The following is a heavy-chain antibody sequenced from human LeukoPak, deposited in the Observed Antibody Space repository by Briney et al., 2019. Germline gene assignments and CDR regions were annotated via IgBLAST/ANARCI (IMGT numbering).Heavy chain of an antibody. J-gene: IGHJ4*02. CDR1: GGSISIYY. Sequence: PSETLSLTCTVSGGSISIYYWNWIRQPPGKGPEWIGYIYTSGSTNYNPSLKSRVTISVDTSKNQFSLKLTSVTAADTAVYYCARRSGDGYRRFDYWGQGTLVTVSS. D-gene: IGHD5-24*01. V-gene: IGHV4-4*09. CDR3: ARRSGDGYRRFDY. CDR2: IYTSGST.